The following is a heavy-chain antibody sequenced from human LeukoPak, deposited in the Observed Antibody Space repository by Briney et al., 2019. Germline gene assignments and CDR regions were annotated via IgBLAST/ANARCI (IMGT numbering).Heavy chain of an antibody. D-gene: IGHD6-13*01. J-gene: IGHJ4*02. CDR3: ARGIAAAGTGDY. CDR2: ISSSSSYI. V-gene: IGHV3-21*01. CDR1: GFTFSSYW. Sequence: TGGSLRLSCAASGFTFSSYWMSWVRQAPGKGLEWVSSISSSSSYIYYADSVKGRFTISRDNAKNSLYLQMNSLRAEDTAVYYCARGIAAAGTGDYWGQGTLVTVSS.